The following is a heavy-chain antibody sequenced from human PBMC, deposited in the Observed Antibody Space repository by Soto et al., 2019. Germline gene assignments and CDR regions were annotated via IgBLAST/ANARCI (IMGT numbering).Heavy chain of an antibody. Sequence: QVQLQQSGPGLLKPSETLSLTCSVSGGSITDNYWTWIRQSPGKGLEWVGYIYYTRLTNYNPSLNIRVTISLDRSKNQFSLKLDSVTAADTAVYYCARVLDYDFWGGRNWFDPWGQGTLVTVSS. J-gene: IGHJ5*02. CDR3: ARVLDYDFWGGRNWFDP. V-gene: IGHV4-59*01. D-gene: IGHD3-3*01. CDR1: GGSITDNY. CDR2: IYYTRLT.